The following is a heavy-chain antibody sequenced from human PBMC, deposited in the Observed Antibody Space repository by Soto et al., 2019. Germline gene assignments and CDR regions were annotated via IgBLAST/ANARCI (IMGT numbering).Heavy chain of an antibody. CDR1: GFTFSSYA. V-gene: IGHV3-23*01. D-gene: IGHD3-9*01. J-gene: IGHJ4*02. CDR3: AKDPYYDILTGYYFEAPYFDY. CDR2: ISGSGGST. Sequence: GGSLRLSCAASGFTFSSYAMSWVRQAPGKGLEWVSAISGSGGSTYYADSVKGRFTISRDNSKNTLYLQMNSLRAEGTAVYYCAKDPYYDILTGYYFEAPYFDYWGQGTLVTVSS.